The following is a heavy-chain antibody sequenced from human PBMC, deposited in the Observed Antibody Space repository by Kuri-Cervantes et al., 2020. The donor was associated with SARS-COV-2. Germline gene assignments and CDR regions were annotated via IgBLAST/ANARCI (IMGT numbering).Heavy chain of an antibody. CDR2: INPDTGNA. Sequence: ASVKVSCKASGYTFTTSDINWVRQATGQGLEWMGWINPDTGNAGYAQKFQGRVTVTRDTSTSTAFMELSSPRSDDTAVYYCARDSGDWNPDGFDIWGQGTMVTVSS. CDR1: GYTFTTSD. D-gene: IGHD1-1*01. V-gene: IGHV1-8*02. J-gene: IGHJ3*02. CDR3: ARDSGDWNPDGFDI.